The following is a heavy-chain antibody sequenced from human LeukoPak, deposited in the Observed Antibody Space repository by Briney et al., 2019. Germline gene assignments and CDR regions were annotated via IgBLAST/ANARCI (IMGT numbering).Heavy chain of an antibody. CDR2: IYHSGST. CDR3: ARDSVDTAMVNGFDP. CDR1: AYSISSGYY. Sequence: SETLSLTCIVSAYSISSGYYWGWIRQPPGKGLEWIGTIYHSGSTYYNPSLRSRVTISVDTSKNQFSLKLSSVTAADTAVYYCARDSVDTAMVNGFDPWGQGTLVTVSS. J-gene: IGHJ5*02. V-gene: IGHV4-38-2*02. D-gene: IGHD5-18*01.